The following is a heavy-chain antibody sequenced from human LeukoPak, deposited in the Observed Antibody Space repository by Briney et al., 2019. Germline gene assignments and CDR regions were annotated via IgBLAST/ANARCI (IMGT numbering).Heavy chain of an antibody. CDR1: GYTFTSYA. Sequence: ASVKVSCKASGYTFTSYAMHWVRQAPGQRLEWMGWINAGNGNTKYSQKFQGRVTMTTDTPTSTAYMELRSLRSDDTAVYYCARDSRPRVAVSTAIGACWGQGTLVTVSS. J-gene: IGHJ4*02. V-gene: IGHV1-3*01. CDR2: INAGNGNT. D-gene: IGHD2-2*01. CDR3: ARDSRPRVAVSTAIGAC.